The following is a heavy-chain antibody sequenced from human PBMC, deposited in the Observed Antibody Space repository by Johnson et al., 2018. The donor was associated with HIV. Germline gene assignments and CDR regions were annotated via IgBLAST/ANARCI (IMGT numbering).Heavy chain of an antibody. CDR1: GFTFRTYA. CDR2: IGNTGART. J-gene: IGHJ3*01. CDR3: ASGHSAY. V-gene: IGHV3-23*04. D-gene: IGHD5-12*01. Sequence: VQLVESGGGLVQPGGSLRLSCSSSGFTFRTYAMSWVRQAPGKGLEWVSLIGNTGARTYYSDSVKGRFTISRDNSKNTLYLQMNTLRAEDTAMYYCASGHSAYWGRGTMVTVSS.